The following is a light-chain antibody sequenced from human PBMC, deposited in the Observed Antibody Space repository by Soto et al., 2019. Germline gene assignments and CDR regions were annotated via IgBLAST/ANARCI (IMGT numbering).Light chain of an antibody. J-gene: IGKJ1*01. CDR2: DAS. V-gene: IGKV3-11*01. CDR1: QSVSSY. Sequence: IGWTQSPATLSLSPGERASLSCRASQSVSSYLAWYQQKPGLAPRLLIYDASSRATGIPARFSGSGSGTDFTLTISRLEPEDFAVYYCQQYTNWPKTFGQGTKVDIK. CDR3: QQYTNWPKT.